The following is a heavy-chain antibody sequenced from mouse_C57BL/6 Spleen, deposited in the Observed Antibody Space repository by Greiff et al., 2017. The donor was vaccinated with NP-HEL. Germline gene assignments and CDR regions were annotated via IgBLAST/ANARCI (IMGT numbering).Heavy chain of an antibody. CDR2: IDPENGDT. CDR3: TYYGNRYYFDY. CDR1: GFNIKDDY. V-gene: IGHV14-4*01. D-gene: IGHD2-1*01. Sequence: VQLQQSGAELVRPGASVKLSCTASGFNIKDDYMHWVKQRPEQGLEWIGWIDPENGDTEYASKFQGKATITADTSSNTAYLQLSSLTSEDTAVYYCTYYGNRYYFDYWGQGTTLTVSS. J-gene: IGHJ2*01.